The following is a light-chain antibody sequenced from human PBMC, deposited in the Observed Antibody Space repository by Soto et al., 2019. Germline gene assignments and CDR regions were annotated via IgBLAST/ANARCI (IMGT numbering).Light chain of an antibody. CDR1: NSNIGAGYD. CDR3: QSYDSSLGGFVV. V-gene: IGLV1-40*01. CDR2: GDN. Sequence: QSVLTQPPSVSGAPGQRVTISCTGSNSNIGAGYDVHWYQQLPGTAPTLLIYGDNSRPSGVPARFSGSKSDTSASLAITGLQAEDEADYYCQSYDSSLGGFVVFGGGTKVT. J-gene: IGLJ2*01.